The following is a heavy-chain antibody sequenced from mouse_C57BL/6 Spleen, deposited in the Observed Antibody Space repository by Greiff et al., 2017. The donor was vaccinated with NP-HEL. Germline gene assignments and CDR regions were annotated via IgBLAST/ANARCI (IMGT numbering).Heavy chain of an antibody. D-gene: IGHD2-3*01. J-gene: IGHJ4*01. Sequence: EVHLVESGGGLVKPGGSLKLSCAASGFTFSSYAMSWVRQTPEKRLEWVATISDGGSYTYYPDNVKGRFTISRDNAKNNLYLQMSHLKSEDTAMYYCARGMDLYAMDYWGQGTSVTVSS. CDR2: ISDGGSYT. CDR3: ARGMDLYAMDY. CDR1: GFTFSSYA. V-gene: IGHV5-4*01.